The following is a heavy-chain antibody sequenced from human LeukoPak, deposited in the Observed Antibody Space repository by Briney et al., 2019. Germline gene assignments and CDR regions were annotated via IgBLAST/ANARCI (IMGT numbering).Heavy chain of an antibody. Sequence: SQTLSLTCTVSGGSISSGGYYWSWIRQPAGKGLEWIGRIYTSGSTNYNPSLKSRVTISVDTSKNQFSLKLSSVTAADTAVYYCARADSSSSAFDIWGQGTMVTVSS. CDR2: IYTSGST. D-gene: IGHD6-13*01. CDR1: GGSISSGGYY. V-gene: IGHV4-61*02. CDR3: ARADSSSSAFDI. J-gene: IGHJ3*02.